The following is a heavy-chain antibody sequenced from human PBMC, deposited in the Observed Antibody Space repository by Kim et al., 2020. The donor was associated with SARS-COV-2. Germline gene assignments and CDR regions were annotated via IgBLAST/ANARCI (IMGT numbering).Heavy chain of an antibody. J-gene: IGHJ3*02. CDR3: TTAFDI. V-gene: IGHV3-15*01. CDR2: TDGGTT. Sequence: TDGGTTDYAAPVKGRFTISRDDSKNTLYLQMNSLKTEDTAVYYCTTAFDIWGQGTMVTVSS.